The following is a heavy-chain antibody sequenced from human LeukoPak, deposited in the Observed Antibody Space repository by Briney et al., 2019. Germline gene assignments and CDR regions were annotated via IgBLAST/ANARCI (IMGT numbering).Heavy chain of an antibody. V-gene: IGHV3-48*04. Sequence: PGGSLRLSCAASGFTFSTYTMNWVRQAPGKGLEWVSYISSGSSSIYYADSVKGRFTISRDDAKNSLYLQMNGLRAEDTAMYYCARPRYCSGGSCYFDYWGQGTLVTVSS. CDR1: GFTFSTYT. CDR3: ARPRYCSGGSCYFDY. CDR2: ISSGSSSI. J-gene: IGHJ4*02. D-gene: IGHD2-15*01.